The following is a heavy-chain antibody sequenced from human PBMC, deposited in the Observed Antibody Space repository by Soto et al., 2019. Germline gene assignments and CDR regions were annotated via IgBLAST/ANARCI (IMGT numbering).Heavy chain of an antibody. CDR1: GGSFSGYY. CDR3: ARRVCLGYCSGGDYDYIDV. CDR2: INHSGST. J-gene: IGHJ6*03. Sequence: PSETLSLTCAVYGGSFSGYYWSWIRQPPGKGLEWIGEINHSGSTNYNPSLKSRVTISVDTSKNQFSLQLSSVTAADTAVYSCARRVCLGYCSGGDYDYIDVWGKGTTVT. D-gene: IGHD2-15*01. V-gene: IGHV4-34*01.